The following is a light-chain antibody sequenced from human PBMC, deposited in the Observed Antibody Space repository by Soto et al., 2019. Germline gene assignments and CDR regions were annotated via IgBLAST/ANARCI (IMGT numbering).Light chain of an antibody. CDR3: MQSLHTWT. CDR1: QSLLHSDGYNY. Sequence: DIVVTQSPLSLPVTPGEPASISCRSSQSLLHSDGYNYLEWYVQKPGQSPQLLIYLGSSRASGVPDRFSGSGSGTDFTLKITRVEAEDVGVYYCMQSLHTWTFGQGTKVDIK. V-gene: IGKV2-28*01. J-gene: IGKJ1*01. CDR2: LGS.